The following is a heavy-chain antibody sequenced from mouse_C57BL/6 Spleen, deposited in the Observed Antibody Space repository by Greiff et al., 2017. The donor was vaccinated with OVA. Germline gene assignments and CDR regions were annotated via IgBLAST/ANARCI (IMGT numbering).Heavy chain of an antibody. CDR2: IYPGDGDT. CDR1: GYAFSSSW. J-gene: IGHJ1*03. D-gene: IGHD1-1*01. CDR3: ARWLTTVPWYFDV. Sequence: QVQLQQSGPELVKPGASVKISCKASGYAFSSSWMNWVKQRPGKGLEWIGRIYPGDGDTNYNGKFKGKATLTADKSSSTAYMQLSSLTSEDSAVYFCARWLTTVPWYFDVWGTGTTVTVSS. V-gene: IGHV1-82*01.